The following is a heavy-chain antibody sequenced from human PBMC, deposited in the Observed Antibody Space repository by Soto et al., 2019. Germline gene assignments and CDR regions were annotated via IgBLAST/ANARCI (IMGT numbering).Heavy chain of an antibody. D-gene: IGHD2-8*01. V-gene: IGHV1-69*13. Sequence: VASVKVSCKASGDVFRSYGINWVRPAPGQGLEWMGGIIPISGTTNYAQKFQGRVAITADESTDTVYMELSRLRSEDTAVYFCARVRCFNGLCHTADYGMDVWGQGTTVTVSS. J-gene: IGHJ6*02. CDR2: IIPISGTT. CDR1: GDVFRSYG. CDR3: ARVRCFNGLCHTADYGMDV.